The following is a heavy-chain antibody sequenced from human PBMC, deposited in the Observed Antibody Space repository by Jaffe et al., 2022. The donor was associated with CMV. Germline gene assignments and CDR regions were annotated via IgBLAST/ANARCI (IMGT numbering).Heavy chain of an antibody. CDR3: ATSNTLDAFDV. CDR1: GASISTFY. Sequence: QVQLQESGPGLVQPSETLSLVCTVSGASISTFYWSWIRQSPGRGLEWLGYTQYRVTTDYNHSLRSRLTISIDTSKKEVSLKLSNVTAADTAIYYCATSNTLDAFDVWGQGTVVTVSS. CDR2: TQYRVTT. V-gene: IGHV4-59*01. J-gene: IGHJ3*01.